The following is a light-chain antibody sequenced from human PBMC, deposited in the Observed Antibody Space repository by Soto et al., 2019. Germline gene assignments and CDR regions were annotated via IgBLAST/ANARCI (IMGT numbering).Light chain of an antibody. V-gene: IGLV2-14*01. Sequence: QSALTQPASVSGSPGQSITISCTGTSSDVGGYNYVSWYQQHPGKAPKFMIYEVSNRPSGVSNRFSGSKSGNTASLTISGLQAEDEADYYCSSYTSSSTRVFGTGTKVTVL. J-gene: IGLJ1*01. CDR1: SSDVGGYNY. CDR2: EVS. CDR3: SSYTSSSTRV.